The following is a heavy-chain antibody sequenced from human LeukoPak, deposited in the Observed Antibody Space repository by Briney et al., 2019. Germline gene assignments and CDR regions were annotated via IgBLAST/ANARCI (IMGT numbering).Heavy chain of an antibody. Sequence: SETLSLTCAVYGGSFSGYYWSWIRQPPGKGLEWIAEINHSGSTNYNPSLKSRVTISVDTSKNQFSLKLSSVTAADTAVYYCHLLGYYYDSSGYWYFDYWGQGTLVTVSS. J-gene: IGHJ4*02. CDR1: GGSFSGYY. V-gene: IGHV4-34*01. CDR3: HLLGYYYDSSGYWYFDY. CDR2: INHSGST. D-gene: IGHD3-22*01.